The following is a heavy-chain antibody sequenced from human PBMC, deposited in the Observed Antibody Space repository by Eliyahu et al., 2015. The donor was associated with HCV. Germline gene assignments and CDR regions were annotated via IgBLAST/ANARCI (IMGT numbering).Heavy chain of an antibody. CDR1: GFTFSSYW. V-gene: IGHV3-74*01. J-gene: IGHJ3*02. D-gene: IGHD2-21*02. Sequence: EVQLVESGGGLVQPGGSLRLSCAASGFTFSSYWMHWVRQAPGKGLVWVSRINSDGSSTTYADSVKGRFTISRENAKNTLHLQMNSLRAEDTAVYYCVRGVTGDAFDIWGQGTMVTVSS. CDR2: INSDGSST. CDR3: VRGVTGDAFDI.